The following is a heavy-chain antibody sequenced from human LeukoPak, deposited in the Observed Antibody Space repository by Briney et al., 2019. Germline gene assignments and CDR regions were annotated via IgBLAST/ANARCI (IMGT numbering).Heavy chain of an antibody. CDR2: MNPNSGNT. CDR1: GYTFTSYD. J-gene: IGHJ4*02. Sequence: ASVTVSCKASGYTFTSYDINWVRQAPGQGLEWMGWMNPNSGNTGYAQKFQGRVTMTRNTSISTAYMELSSLRSEDTAVYYCARVEGYSSSSVYFDYWGQGTLVTVSS. V-gene: IGHV1-8*01. CDR3: ARVEGYSSSSVYFDY. D-gene: IGHD6-6*01.